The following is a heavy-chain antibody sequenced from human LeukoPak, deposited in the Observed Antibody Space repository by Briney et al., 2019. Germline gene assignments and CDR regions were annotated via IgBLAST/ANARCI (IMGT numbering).Heavy chain of an antibody. Sequence: GGSPRLSCAASGFTVSSNFMSWVRQAPGKGLQWVSIIYSGGSTDYADSVRGRFSVSRDSSKNTLSLQTNSLRADDTAVYYCARGSGSGWPLDFWGQGTLVTVSS. CDR1: GFTVSSNF. CDR2: IYSGGST. CDR3: ARGSGSGWPLDF. J-gene: IGHJ4*02. V-gene: IGHV3-53*01. D-gene: IGHD6-19*01.